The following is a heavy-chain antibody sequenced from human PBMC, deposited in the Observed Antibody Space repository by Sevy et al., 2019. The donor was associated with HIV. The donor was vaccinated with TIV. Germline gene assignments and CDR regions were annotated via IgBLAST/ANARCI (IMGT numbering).Heavy chain of an antibody. D-gene: IGHD6-6*01. Sequence: GGSLRLSCSASGFTFSSYAMHWVRQAPGKGLEYVSAISSNGGSTYYVDSVKGRFTISRDNSKNTLYLQMSSLRAEDTAVYYCVKDGRIAARSYYFDYWGQGTLVTVSS. CDR2: ISSNGGST. CDR3: VKDGRIAARSYYFDY. J-gene: IGHJ4*02. CDR1: GFTFSSYA. V-gene: IGHV3-64D*06.